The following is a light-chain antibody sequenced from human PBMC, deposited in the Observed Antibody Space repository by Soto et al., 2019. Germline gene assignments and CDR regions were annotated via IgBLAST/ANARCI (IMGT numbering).Light chain of an antibody. J-gene: IGKJ4*02. CDR3: QQRRSWPLT. V-gene: IGKV3-11*01. Sequence: EIVLTQSPATLSLSPGERATLSCRASQSVGSYLAWYQQKPGQAPRLLIYDASNRATGITARFSGSGSGTDFTLTISSLEPEDFAVYYCQQRRSWPLTFGRGTRVEI. CDR2: DAS. CDR1: QSVGSY.